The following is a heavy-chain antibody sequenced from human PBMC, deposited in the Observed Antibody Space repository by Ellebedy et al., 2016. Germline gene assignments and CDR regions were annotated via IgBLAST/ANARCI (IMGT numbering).Heavy chain of an antibody. CDR1: GFIFSNYW. J-gene: IGHJ6*02. V-gene: IGHV3-7*03. Sequence: GESLKISXAASGFIFSNYWMSWVRQAPGKGLERVANIKQDGSETYYLDSLKGRFIISRDNAKNSLYVQMNSLRAEDTAVYYCTKDSIEIGGAKYYGMDVWGQGTTVTVSS. CDR2: IKQDGSET. D-gene: IGHD5-24*01. CDR3: TKDSIEIGGAKYYGMDV.